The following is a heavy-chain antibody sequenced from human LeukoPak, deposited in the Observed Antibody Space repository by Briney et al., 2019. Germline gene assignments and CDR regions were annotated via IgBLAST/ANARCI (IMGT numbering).Heavy chain of an antibody. CDR1: GGTFSSYA. D-gene: IGHD3-3*01. V-gene: IGHV1-69*05. CDR3: ARGPRYDFWSGYYWGYFDY. J-gene: IGHJ4*02. Sequence: GASVKVSCKASGGTFSSYAISWVRQAPGQGLEWMGRIIPIFGTANYAQKFQGRVTITTDESTSTAYMELSSLRSEDTAVHYCARGPRYDFWSGYYWGYFDYWGQGTLVTVSS. CDR2: IIPIFGTA.